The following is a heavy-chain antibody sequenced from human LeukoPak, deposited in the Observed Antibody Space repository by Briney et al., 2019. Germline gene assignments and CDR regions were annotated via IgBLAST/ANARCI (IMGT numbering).Heavy chain of an antibody. D-gene: IGHD3-16*01. CDR3: ARDFIGESGYSGY. CDR1: GFTFSSYT. CDR2: INQSGNSV. V-gene: IGHV3-21*01. J-gene: IGHJ4*02. Sequence: GGSLRLSCAASGFTFSSYTMNWVRQPPGKGLELVSSINQSGNSVYHAYSVKGRFTLSRDNAQNSLYLQMNSLRDEDTGVYYCARDFIGESGYSGYWGQGALVTVSS.